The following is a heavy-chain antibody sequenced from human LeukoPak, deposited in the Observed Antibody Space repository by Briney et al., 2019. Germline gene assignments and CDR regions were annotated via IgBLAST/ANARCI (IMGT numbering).Heavy chain of an antibody. CDR3: ARGPLGEVGIVRMDV. D-gene: IGHD1-26*01. V-gene: IGHV1-8*01. Sequence: ASVKVSCKASGYTFTSYDINRVRQATGQGLEWMGWMNPNSGNTGYAQNFQGRVTMTRNTSITTAYMELSSLISEDTAVYYYARGPLGEVGIVRMDVWGQGTTVTVSS. CDR2: MNPNSGNT. CDR1: GYTFTSYD. J-gene: IGHJ6*02.